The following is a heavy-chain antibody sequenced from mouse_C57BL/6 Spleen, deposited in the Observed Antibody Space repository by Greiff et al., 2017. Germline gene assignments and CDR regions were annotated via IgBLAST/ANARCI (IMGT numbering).Heavy chain of an antibody. CDR3: ARCEVVCPFDY. V-gene: IGHV14-3*01. J-gene: IGHJ2*01. Sequence: VQLQQSVAELVRPGDSVKLSCTASGFNIKNTYMHWVKQRPEQGLEWIGRLDPANGNTTSAPTFQGKAPITAATSSNTAYLQLSSLTSEDTAIYYCARCEVVCPFDYWGQGTTLTVSA. CDR2: LDPANGNT. D-gene: IGHD1-1*01. CDR1: GFNIKNTY.